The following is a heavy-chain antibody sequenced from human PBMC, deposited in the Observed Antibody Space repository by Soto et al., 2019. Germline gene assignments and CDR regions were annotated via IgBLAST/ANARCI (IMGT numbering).Heavy chain of an antibody. CDR2: ITPFNGNT. D-gene: IGHD3-22*01. CDR1: GYTFTSYA. V-gene: IGHV1-45*02. Sequence: GASVKVSCKASGYTFTSYAMHWVRQAPGQALEWMGWITPFNGNTKYAQKFQDRVTFTGDTSLNTAYMELSSLRSDDTAMFYCASGRYDASGYFDYWGQGTLVTVSS. J-gene: IGHJ4*02. CDR3: ASGRYDASGYFDY.